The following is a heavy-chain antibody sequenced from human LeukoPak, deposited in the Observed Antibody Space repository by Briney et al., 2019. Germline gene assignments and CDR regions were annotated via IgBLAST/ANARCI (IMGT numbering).Heavy chain of an antibody. CDR2: ISSSSSTI. CDR1: GFTFSSYS. CDR3: ARVGGYDAFDY. D-gene: IGHD5-12*01. J-gene: IGHJ4*02. Sequence: GGSLRLSCAASGFTFSSYSMNWVRQAPGKGLEWVSYISSSSSTIYYADSVKGRFTISRDNAKNSLYLQMNSLRAEDTAVYYCARVGGYDAFDYWGQGTLVTVSS. V-gene: IGHV3-48*01.